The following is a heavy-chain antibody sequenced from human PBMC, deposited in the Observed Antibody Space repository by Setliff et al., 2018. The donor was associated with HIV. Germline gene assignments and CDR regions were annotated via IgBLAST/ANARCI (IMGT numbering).Heavy chain of an antibody. CDR2: IYYSGTT. J-gene: IGHJ1*01. Sequence: SETLSLTCTVSGDSFSGTSYYWGWIRQAPGKGLEWIGSIYYSGTTYYNPSLRGRVTISVDRSRNQFSLTLNSVTAADTATYYCASRGIVVVTMSMPDEFFVHWGHGTLVTVSS. CDR3: ASRGIVVVTMSMPDEFFVH. CDR1: GDSFSGTSYY. D-gene: IGHD2-21*02. V-gene: IGHV4-39*01.